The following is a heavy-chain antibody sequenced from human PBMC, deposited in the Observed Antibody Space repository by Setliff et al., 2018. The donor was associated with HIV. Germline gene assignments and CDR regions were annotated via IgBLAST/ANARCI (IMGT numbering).Heavy chain of an antibody. CDR2: IIPIFGTA. D-gene: IGHD3-22*01. V-gene: IGHV1-69*13. CDR1: GGTFSSYA. CDR3: ARDSSRGNYYDSSGSPTRRAFDI. Sequence: SVKVSCKASGGTFSSYAISWVRQAPGQGLEWMGGIIPIFGTANYAQKFQGRVTITADESTSTAYMELSSLRSEDTAVYYCARDSSRGNYYDSSGSPTRRAFDIWGQGTMVTVSS. J-gene: IGHJ3*02.